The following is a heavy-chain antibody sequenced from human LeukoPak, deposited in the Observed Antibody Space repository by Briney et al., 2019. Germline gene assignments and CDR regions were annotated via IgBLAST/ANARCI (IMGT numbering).Heavy chain of an antibody. D-gene: IGHD4-17*01. V-gene: IGHV4-31*03. J-gene: IGHJ4*02. Sequence: SETLFLTCTVSGDSISSGGYYWSWIRQHPGKGLEWIGYISNSGSNYYNPSLKSRLTISVDTSKNQFSLKLSPVIAADTAVYYCARGAPDYADYFDYWGQGTLVTVSS. CDR3: ARGAPDYADYFDY. CDR1: GDSISSGGYY. CDR2: ISNSGSN.